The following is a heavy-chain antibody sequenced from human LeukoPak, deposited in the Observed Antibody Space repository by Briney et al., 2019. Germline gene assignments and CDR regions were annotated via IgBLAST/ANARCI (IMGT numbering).Heavy chain of an antibody. CDR1: GYTFTSYG. CDR3: ARSIAAAGDFDY. D-gene: IGHD6-13*01. CDR2: ISAYNGNT. Sequence: ASVKVSCKPSGYTFTSYGISWVRQAPGQGLEWMGWISAYNGNTNYAQKLQGRVTMTTDTSTSTAYMELRSLRSDDTAVYYCARSIAAAGDFDYWGQGTLVTVPS. J-gene: IGHJ4*02. V-gene: IGHV1-18*01.